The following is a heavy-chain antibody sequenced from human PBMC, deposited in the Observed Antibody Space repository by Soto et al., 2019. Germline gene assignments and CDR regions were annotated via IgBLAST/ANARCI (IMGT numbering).Heavy chain of an antibody. Sequence: ASVKVSCKASGYTFTSYYMHWVRQAPGQGLEWMGIINPSGGSTSYAQKFQGRVTMTRDTSTSTVYMELSSLRSEDTAVYYCATGWGPDYDFWSGYFGDAFDIWGQGTMVTVSS. CDR2: INPSGGST. D-gene: IGHD3-3*01. CDR1: GYTFTSYY. CDR3: ATGWGPDYDFWSGYFGDAFDI. J-gene: IGHJ3*02. V-gene: IGHV1-46*03.